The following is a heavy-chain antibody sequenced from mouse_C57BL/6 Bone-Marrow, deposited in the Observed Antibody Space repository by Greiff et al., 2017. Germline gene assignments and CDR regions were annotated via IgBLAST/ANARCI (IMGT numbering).Heavy chain of an antibody. J-gene: IGHJ2*01. CDR2: IYPTSGHT. CDR3: ARPGPQERSFDY. Sequence: QVQLQQSGAELVKPGASLKLSCTASGFTFTSYWMTWVRQRPGQGLEWIRDIYPTSGHTNYNDKFKSRFIITVDTSSNTAYLQISSLTSEDSAVFYCARPGPQERSFDYWGQGTTLTVSS. D-gene: IGHD3-1*01. V-gene: IGHV1-55*01. CDR1: GFTFTSYW.